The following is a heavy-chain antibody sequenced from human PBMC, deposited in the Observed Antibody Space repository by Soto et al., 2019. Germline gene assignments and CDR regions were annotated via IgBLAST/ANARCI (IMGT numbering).Heavy chain of an antibody. CDR3: TTVQWSYPNAFDI. CDR2: IKSKSDGGTT. D-gene: IGHD1-26*01. CDR1: GFTFSNAW. Sequence: EVQLVESGGGLVKPWGSLSLSCAASGFTFSNAWMSWVRQAPGKGLEWVGHIKSKSDGGTTDYAAPVNGRFTISRDDSKKTLYLQMNSLKTEDTAVYYCTTVQWSYPNAFDIWGQGTMVTVSS. J-gene: IGHJ3*02. V-gene: IGHV3-15*01.